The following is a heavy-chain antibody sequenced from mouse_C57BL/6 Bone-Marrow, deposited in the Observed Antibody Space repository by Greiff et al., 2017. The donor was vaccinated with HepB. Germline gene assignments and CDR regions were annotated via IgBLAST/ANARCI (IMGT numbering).Heavy chain of an antibody. J-gene: IGHJ4*01. Sequence: EVQLQQSGPELVKPGASVKISCKASGYTFTDYYMNWVKQSHGKSLEWIGDINPNNGGTSYNQKFKGKATLTVDKSSSTAYMELRSLTSEDSAVYYCASRYDYDGDYHAMDYWGQGTSVTVSS. CDR3: ASRYDYDGDYHAMDY. D-gene: IGHD2-4*01. V-gene: IGHV1-26*01. CDR1: GYTFTDYY. CDR2: INPNNGGT.